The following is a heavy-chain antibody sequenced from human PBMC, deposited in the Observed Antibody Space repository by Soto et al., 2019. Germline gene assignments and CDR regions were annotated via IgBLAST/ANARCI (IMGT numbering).Heavy chain of an antibody. CDR1: GFTFSSYA. CDR2: ISYDGSNK. CDR3: ARNRRNRGLIAAAGTAFDY. D-gene: IGHD6-13*01. J-gene: IGHJ4*02. Sequence: WSLRLSCAASGFTFSSYAMHWVRQAPGKXLEWVAVISYDGSNKYYADSVKGRFTISRDNSKNTLYLQMNSLRAEDTAVYYCARNRRNRGLIAAAGTAFDYWGQGTLVTVSS. V-gene: IGHV3-30-3*01.